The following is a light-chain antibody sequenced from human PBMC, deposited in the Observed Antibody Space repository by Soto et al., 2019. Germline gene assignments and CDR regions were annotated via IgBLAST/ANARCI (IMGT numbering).Light chain of an antibody. CDR3: SSYAGNNNVI. J-gene: IGLJ2*01. CDR2: EGT. CDR1: SSDVGAYNY. Sequence: VLTQPPSTPGSPGQSVTLSCTGTSSDVGAYNYVSWYQQHPGRAPKLLIYEGTGRPSGVPDRFSGSKSGNTASLTVSGLQAEDEADYYCSSYAGNNNVIFGGGTKVNVL. V-gene: IGLV2-8*01.